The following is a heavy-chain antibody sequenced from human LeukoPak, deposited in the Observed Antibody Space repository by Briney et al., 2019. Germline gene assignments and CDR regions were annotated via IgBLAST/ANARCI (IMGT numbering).Heavy chain of an antibody. CDR2: ILYDGSDK. D-gene: IGHD6-19*01. CDR1: GFTFSTYG. V-gene: IGHV3-30*18. CDR3: AKDDRLAVPGDY. J-gene: IGHJ4*02. Sequence: QTGGSLRLSCAASGFTFSTYGMHWVRQAPGKGLEWVAVILYDGSDKFYADSVKGRFTISRDNSKNTLYLQMNSLGPEDTAVYYCAKDDRLAVPGDYWGQGTLVTVSS.